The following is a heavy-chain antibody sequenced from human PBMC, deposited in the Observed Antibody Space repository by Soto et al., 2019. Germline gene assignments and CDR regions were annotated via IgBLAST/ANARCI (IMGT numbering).Heavy chain of an antibody. Sequence: QVQLVESGGGVVQPGRSLRLSCAASGFSFSSYGMHWVHQAPGKGLEWVAVIWYDGTNKYYADSVKGRFTISRDNSKNTLYLQMNSLRAEDTAVYYCAREGHCSSTSCYLPYWGQGTLVTVSS. V-gene: IGHV3-33*01. D-gene: IGHD2-2*01. CDR3: AREGHCSSTSCYLPY. J-gene: IGHJ4*02. CDR2: IWYDGTNK. CDR1: GFSFSSYG.